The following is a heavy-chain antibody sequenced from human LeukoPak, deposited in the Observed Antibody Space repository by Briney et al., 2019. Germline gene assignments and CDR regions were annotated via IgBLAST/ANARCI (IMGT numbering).Heavy chain of an antibody. V-gene: IGHV1-46*01. CDR1: GYTFTSYY. CDR3: ASVGKTYYYDSSGYYEDY. J-gene: IGHJ4*02. D-gene: IGHD3-22*01. CDR2: INPSGGST. Sequence: ASVKVSCKASGYTFTSYYMHWVRQAPGRGLEWMGIINPSGGSTSYAQKFQGRVTMTRDMSTSTVYMELSSLRSEDTAVYYCASVGKTYYYDSSGYYEDYWGQGTLVTVSS.